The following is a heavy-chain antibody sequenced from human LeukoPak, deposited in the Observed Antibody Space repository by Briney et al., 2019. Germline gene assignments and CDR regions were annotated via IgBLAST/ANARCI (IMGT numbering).Heavy chain of an antibody. Sequence: GGSLRLSCAASGFTFTDYTIHWVRQAPGKGLEWVALISFGVNSKYYADSVKGRFTISRDNSYNTVYLQMNTLRVEDTALYYCARAFRPLRKTDAFDIWGQGTMVTVSS. J-gene: IGHJ3*02. CDR2: ISFGVNSK. D-gene: IGHD1-14*01. CDR1: GFTFTDYT. CDR3: ARAFRPLRKTDAFDI. V-gene: IGHV3-30-3*01.